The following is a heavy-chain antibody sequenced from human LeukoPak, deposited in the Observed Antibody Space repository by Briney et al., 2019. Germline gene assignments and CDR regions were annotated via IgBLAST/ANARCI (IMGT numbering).Heavy chain of an antibody. CDR1: GFTFSSYG. CDR3: ATPGMGSYYGGGYFDY. V-gene: IGHV3-30*03. Sequence: PGGSLRLSCAASGFTFSSYGMHWVRQAPGKGLEWVAVISYDGSNKYYADSVKGRFTISRDNSKNTLYLQMNSLRAEDTAVYYCATPGMGSYYGGGYFDYWGQGTLVTVSS. J-gene: IGHJ4*02. D-gene: IGHD1-26*01. CDR2: ISYDGSNK.